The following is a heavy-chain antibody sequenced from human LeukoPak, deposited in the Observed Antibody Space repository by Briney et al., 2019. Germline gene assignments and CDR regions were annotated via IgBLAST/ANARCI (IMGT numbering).Heavy chain of an antibody. J-gene: IGHJ4*02. D-gene: IGHD5-24*01. CDR1: GDSITGYY. CDR3: ARERRDGYKVYFDY. Sequence: PSETLSLTCSVSGDSITGYYWGWIRQPPGKGLEWIGYIYYSGSTNYNPSLKSRVTISVDTSKNQFSLRLSSVTAADTAVYYCARERRDGYKVYFDYWGQGTLVTVSS. V-gene: IGHV4-59*01. CDR2: IYYSGST.